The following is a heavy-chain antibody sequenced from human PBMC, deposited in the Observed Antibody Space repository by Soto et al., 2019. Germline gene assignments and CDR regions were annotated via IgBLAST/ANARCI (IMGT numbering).Heavy chain of an antibody. J-gene: IGHJ6*02. V-gene: IGHV1-69*01. CDR3: ASGRGYSGYEGYYYYGMDV. CDR1: GGTFSSYA. D-gene: IGHD5-12*01. CDR2: IIPIFGTA. Sequence: QVQLVQSGAEVKKPGSSVKVSCTASGGTFSSYAISWVRQAPGQGLEWMGGIIPIFGTANYAQKFQGRVTITADESTSTAYMELRSLRPEDTAVYYCASGRGYSGYEGYYYYGMDVWGQGTTVTVSS.